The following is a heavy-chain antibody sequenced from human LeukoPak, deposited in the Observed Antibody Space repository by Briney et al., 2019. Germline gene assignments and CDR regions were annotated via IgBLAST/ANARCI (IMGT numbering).Heavy chain of an antibody. Sequence: ASVKVSCKASGYTFTDYYMYWVRQAPGQGLKWMGRINPNSGAANYAQKFQGRVTMTRDTSISTAYMELSSLRSDDTAVYYCARDQHSSGYYYFDYWGQGTLVTVSS. J-gene: IGHJ4*02. CDR3: ARDQHSSGYYYFDY. CDR2: INPNSGAA. D-gene: IGHD3-22*01. V-gene: IGHV1-2*06. CDR1: GYTFTDYY.